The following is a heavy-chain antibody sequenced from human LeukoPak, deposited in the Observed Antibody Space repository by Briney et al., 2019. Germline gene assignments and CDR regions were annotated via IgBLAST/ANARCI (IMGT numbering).Heavy chain of an antibody. Sequence: GRSLRLSCAASGFTFSTFTIHWVRQAPGKGLEWVAVISSDGSNKYYADSVKGRFTISRDNSKNTLYLQMNSLRAEDTAVYYCARDANYYYDRNPNWFDPWGQGTLVTVSS. D-gene: IGHD3-22*01. CDR2: ISSDGSNK. V-gene: IGHV3-30-3*01. CDR3: ARDANYYYDRNPNWFDP. J-gene: IGHJ5*02. CDR1: GFTFSTFT.